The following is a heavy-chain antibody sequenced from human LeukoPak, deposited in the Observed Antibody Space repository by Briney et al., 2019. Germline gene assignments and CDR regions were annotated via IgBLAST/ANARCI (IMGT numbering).Heavy chain of an antibody. J-gene: IGHJ6*03. Sequence: GGSLRLSCAASGFTVSSNYMSWGRQAPGKGLEWVSVIYSGCSTYYADSVQGRFTISRDNSKNTLYLQMNSLRAEDTAVYYCARGMSPPNYYYYMDVWGKGTTVTVSS. D-gene: IGHD5/OR15-5a*01. CDR1: GFTVSSNY. V-gene: IGHV3-53*01. CDR2: IYSGCST. CDR3: ARGMSPPNYYYYMDV.